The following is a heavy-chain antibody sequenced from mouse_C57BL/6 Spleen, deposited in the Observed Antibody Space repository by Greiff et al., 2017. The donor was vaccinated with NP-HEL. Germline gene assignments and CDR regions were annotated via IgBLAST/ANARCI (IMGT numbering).Heavy chain of an antibody. J-gene: IGHJ1*03. V-gene: IGHV1-7*01. Sequence: QVQLQQSGAELAKPGASVKLSCKASGYTFTSYWMHWVKQRPGQGLEWIGYINPSSGYTKYNQKFKDKATLTADKSSNTAYLQLSSLTSEDTAIYYCAREGYDYDDVNWYFDVWGTGTTVTVSS. CDR2: INPSSGYT. CDR1: GYTFTSYW. CDR3: AREGYDYDDVNWYFDV. D-gene: IGHD2-4*01.